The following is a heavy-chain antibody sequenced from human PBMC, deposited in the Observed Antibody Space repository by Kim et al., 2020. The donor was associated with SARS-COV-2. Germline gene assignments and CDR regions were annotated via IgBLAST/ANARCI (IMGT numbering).Heavy chain of an antibody. D-gene: IGHD2-2*02. CDR1: GVSISSYN. V-gene: IGHV4-4*07. CDR3: ARDHCSSTSCYTGWFDP. CDR2: IYTRGIT. Sequence: SETLSLTCTVYGVSISSYNLSWNWHPACKGLALIWWIYTRGITNYNPSLKSRVTMSVDTSKNQFALKLSSGTAADTAVYYCARDHCSSTSCYTGWFDPWGQGTLVTVSS. J-gene: IGHJ5*02.